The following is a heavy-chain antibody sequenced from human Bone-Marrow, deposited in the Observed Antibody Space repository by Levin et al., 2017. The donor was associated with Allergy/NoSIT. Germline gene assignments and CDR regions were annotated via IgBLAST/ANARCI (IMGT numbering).Heavy chain of an antibody. V-gene: IGHV3-33*01. J-gene: IGHJ4*02. Sequence: GGYLRLSCAASGFTFSAFGMHWVRQAPGRGLEWVAVIWYDGSHKFYADSVKGRFTISRDNSKNTLYLQMNSLRAEDTAVYYCTRDRGEWGQFYFDYWGQGILVTVSS. CDR1: GFTFSAFG. CDR3: TRDRGEWGQFYFDY. D-gene: IGHD1-26*01. CDR2: IWYDGSHK.